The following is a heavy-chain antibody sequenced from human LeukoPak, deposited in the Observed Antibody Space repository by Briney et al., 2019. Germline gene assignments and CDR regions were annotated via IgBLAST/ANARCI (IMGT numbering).Heavy chain of an antibody. CDR3: ARDNNANGDLEYLDF. J-gene: IGHJ4*02. D-gene: IGHD1/OR15-1a*01. CDR2: ISSSSSYI. CDR1: GFTFSDFY. V-gene: IGHV3-21*01. Sequence: GGSLRLSCAASGFTFSDFYMSWIRQAPGKGLEWVSSISSSSSYIYYADSVKGRFTISRDNAKNFLYLQMNSLRAEDTAVYYCARDNNANGDLEYLDFWGQGTLVTVSS.